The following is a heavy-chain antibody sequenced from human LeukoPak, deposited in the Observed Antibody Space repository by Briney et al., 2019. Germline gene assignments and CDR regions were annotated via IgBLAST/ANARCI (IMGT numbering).Heavy chain of an antibody. J-gene: IGHJ3*02. Sequence: PSETLSLTCTVSSGSIRHYYWSWIRQPPGMGLEWIGYIYYSGSTTYNPSLKSRVTMSVDTSRNQFSLRLRSVTAADTAVYYCARGEYCSSSTCYRNAFDIWGQGTVVTVSS. CDR1: SGSIRHYY. V-gene: IGHV4-59*01. CDR2: IYYSGST. D-gene: IGHD2-2*01. CDR3: ARGEYCSSSTCYRNAFDI.